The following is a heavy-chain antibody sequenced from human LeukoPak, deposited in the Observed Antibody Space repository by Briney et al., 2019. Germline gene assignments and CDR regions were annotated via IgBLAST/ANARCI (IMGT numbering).Heavy chain of an antibody. D-gene: IGHD3-22*01. Sequence: SETLSLTCTVSGGSISSGSYYWSWIRQPAGKGLEWIGRIYTSGSTNYNPSLKSRVTISVDTSKNQFSLKLSSVTAADTAVYYCVRDKGYYDSSGYLYDAFDIWGQGTMVTVSS. J-gene: IGHJ3*02. CDR1: GGSISSGSYY. V-gene: IGHV4-61*02. CDR3: VRDKGYYDSSGYLYDAFDI. CDR2: IYTSGST.